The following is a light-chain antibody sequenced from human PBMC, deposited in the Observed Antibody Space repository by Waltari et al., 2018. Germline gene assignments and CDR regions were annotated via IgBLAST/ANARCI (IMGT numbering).Light chain of an antibody. J-gene: IGKJ1*01. V-gene: IGKV1-8*01. Sequence: AIRMTQSPSSFSASTGDRVTITCRASPGISSYLAWYQQKPGKAPKLLIYAASTVQSGVPSRFSGSGSGTDFTLTISCLQSEDFATYYCQQYHSVPRTFGQGTKVEI. CDR3: QQYHSVPRT. CDR1: PGISSY. CDR2: AAS.